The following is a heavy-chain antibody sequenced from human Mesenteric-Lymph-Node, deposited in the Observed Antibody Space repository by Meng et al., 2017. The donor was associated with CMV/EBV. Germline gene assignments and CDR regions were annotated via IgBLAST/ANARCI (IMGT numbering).Heavy chain of an antibody. J-gene: IGHJ4*02. CDR3: TRSYYSGFFDY. V-gene: IGHV3-53*05. CDR2: IYSGGST. CDR1: GFTVSSNY. D-gene: IGHD2-15*01. Sequence: GESLKISCAASGFTVSSNYMSWVRQAPGKGLEWVSVIYSGGSTYYADSVKGRFTISRDNSQNTLYLQMNSLRPEDTAVYYCTRSYYSGFFDYWGQGTLVTVSS.